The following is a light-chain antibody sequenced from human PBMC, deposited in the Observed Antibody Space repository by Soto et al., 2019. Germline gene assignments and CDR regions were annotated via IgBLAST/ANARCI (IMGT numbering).Light chain of an antibody. CDR1: ASNVGSDY. J-gene: IGLJ3*02. CDR3: ATWDGSLSEGV. V-gene: IGLV1-51*01. Sequence: QSVLTQPPSVSAAPGQKVTISCSGSASNVGSDYVSWYQHLPGTAPKLLIYDNNKRPSGIPDRFSGSKSGTSATLAITGLQTGDEADYYCATWDGSLSEGVFGGGTKLTVL. CDR2: DNN.